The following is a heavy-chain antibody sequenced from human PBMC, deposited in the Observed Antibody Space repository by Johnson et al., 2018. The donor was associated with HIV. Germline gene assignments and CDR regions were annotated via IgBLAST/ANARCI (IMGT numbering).Heavy chain of an antibody. V-gene: IGHV3-23*04. Sequence: VQLVESGGGLVQPGGSLRLSCAASGFTFSSYAMSWVRQAPGKGLEWVSAISGSGGSTYYADSVKGRFTISRDNTKNTRYLQINSLKTEDTAVYYCAREGEDAFDIWGQGTMVTVSS. CDR2: ISGSGGST. D-gene: IGHD1-26*01. CDR1: GFTFSSYA. CDR3: AREGEDAFDI. J-gene: IGHJ3*02.